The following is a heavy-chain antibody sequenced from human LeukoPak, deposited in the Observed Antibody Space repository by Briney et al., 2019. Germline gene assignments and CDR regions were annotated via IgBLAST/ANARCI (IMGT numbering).Heavy chain of an antibody. CDR3: ARQVHYDSSGYYYEGRGIWFDP. CDR2: IYPGDSDT. D-gene: IGHD3-22*01. J-gene: IGHJ5*02. CDR1: GYRFTSYW. Sequence: GESLKISFKGSGYRFTSYWIGWVRQMPGKGLEWMGIIYPGDSDTRYSPSFQGQVTISADKSISTAYLQWSSLKASDTAMYYCARQVHYDSSGYYYEGRGIWFDPWGQGTLVTVSS. V-gene: IGHV5-51*01.